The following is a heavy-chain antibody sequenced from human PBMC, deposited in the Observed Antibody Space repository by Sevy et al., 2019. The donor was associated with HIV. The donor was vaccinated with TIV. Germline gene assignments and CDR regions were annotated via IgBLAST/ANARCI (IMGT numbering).Heavy chain of an antibody. CDR2: IKQDGSVK. J-gene: IGHJ4*02. CDR3: VRAIAADASL. D-gene: IGHD6-13*01. V-gene: IGHV3-7*01. CDR1: GFTLNSYW. Sequence: GGSLRLSCAASGFTLNSYWMSLVRQAPGKGLEWVANIKQDGSVKYYVDSVKGRFTISRDNARNLVYLQMSSLTAEDTALYYCVRAIAADASLWGQGTLVTVSS.